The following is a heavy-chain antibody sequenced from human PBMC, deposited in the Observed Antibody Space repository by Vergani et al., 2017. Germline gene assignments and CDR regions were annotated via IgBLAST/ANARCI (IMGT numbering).Heavy chain of an antibody. CDR1: GGTFSSYA. J-gene: IGHJ6*02. D-gene: IGHD6-19*01. CDR3: ARVAVAGYYYYGMDV. CDR2: INPNSGGT. V-gene: IGHV1-2*02. Sequence: QVQLVQSGAEVKKPGSSVKVSCKASGGTFSSYAISWVRQAPGQGLEWMGWINPNSGGTNYAQKFQGRVTMTRDTSISTAYMELSRLRSDDTAVYYCARVAVAGYYYYGMDVWGQGTTVTVSS.